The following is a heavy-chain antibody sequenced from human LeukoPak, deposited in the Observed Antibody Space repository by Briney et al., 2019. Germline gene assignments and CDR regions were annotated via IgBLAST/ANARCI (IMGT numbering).Heavy chain of an antibody. D-gene: IGHD6-6*01. J-gene: IGHJ3*01. Sequence: SETLSLTCAVHGGSFSGYLWSWIRQPPGKGLEYIGEINHSGYTTYNPSLKSRVTISVDTSKNQFSLNMISVTAADTAVYYCARHEFGGSSAAFDSWGQGTMVIVSS. CDR1: GGSFSGYL. CDR3: ARHEFGGSSAAFDS. V-gene: IGHV4-34*01. CDR2: INHSGYT.